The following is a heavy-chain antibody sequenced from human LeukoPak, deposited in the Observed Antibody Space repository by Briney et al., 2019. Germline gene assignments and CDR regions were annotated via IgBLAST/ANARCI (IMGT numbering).Heavy chain of an antibody. CDR1: GYTFTGYY. CDR3: VRSRGDTSYYYSLY. Sequence: ASVKVSCKASGYTFTGYYMHWVRQAPGQGLEWMGWINPNSGGTNYAQKFQGRVTMTRDTSISTAYMELSRLRSDDTAVYYCVRSRGDTSYYYSLYWGQGTLVTVSS. V-gene: IGHV1-2*02. CDR2: INPNSGGT. D-gene: IGHD3-22*01. J-gene: IGHJ4*02.